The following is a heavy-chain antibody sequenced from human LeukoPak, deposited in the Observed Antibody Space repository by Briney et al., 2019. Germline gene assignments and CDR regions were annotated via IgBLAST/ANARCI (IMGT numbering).Heavy chain of an antibody. D-gene: IGHD3-22*01. Sequence: PSETLSLTCAVYGGSFSGYYWSWTRQPPGKGLEWIGEINHSGSTNYNPSLKSRVTISVDTSKNQFSLKLSSVTAADTAVYYCARRRRSTYYYDSSGAPRGNWFDPWGQGTLVTVSS. V-gene: IGHV4-34*01. J-gene: IGHJ5*02. CDR2: INHSGST. CDR1: GGSFSGYY. CDR3: ARRRRSTYYYDSSGAPRGNWFDP.